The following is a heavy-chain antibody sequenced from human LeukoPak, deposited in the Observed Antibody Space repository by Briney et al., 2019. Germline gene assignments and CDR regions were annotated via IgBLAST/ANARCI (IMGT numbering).Heavy chain of an antibody. CDR3: ARGQSASSYFDY. J-gene: IGHJ4*02. Sequence: SETLSLTCTVSGASISTSSYYWGWIRQPPVKGLEWIGTIYYSGYTDYNPSLKSRVTISVDTSKNQFSLKLRSETAADTAVYYCARGQSASSYFDYWGQGTLVTVSS. CDR1: GASISTSSYY. CDR2: IYYSGYT. V-gene: IGHV4-39*01. D-gene: IGHD6-6*01.